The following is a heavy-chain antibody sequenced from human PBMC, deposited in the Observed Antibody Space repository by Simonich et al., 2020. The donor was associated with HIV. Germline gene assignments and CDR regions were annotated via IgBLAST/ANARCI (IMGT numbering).Heavy chain of an antibody. Sequence: QVQLVQSGAEVKKPGASVKVSCKASGYTFTSYYMHWVRQAPGQGLEWMGIINPSGGSTSYEQQFQGRVTMTRDTSTSTVYMVLSSRRSEDTAVYYCARGPGVPAAIDYWGQGTLVTVSS. CDR2: INPSGGST. D-gene: IGHD2-2*01. V-gene: IGHV1-46*01. CDR1: GYTFTSYY. J-gene: IGHJ4*02. CDR3: ARGPGVPAAIDY.